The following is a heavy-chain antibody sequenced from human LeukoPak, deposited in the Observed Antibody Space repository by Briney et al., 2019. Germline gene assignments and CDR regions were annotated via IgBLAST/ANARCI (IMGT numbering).Heavy chain of an antibody. J-gene: IGHJ4*02. CDR3: ARDGWRGGSYYMDD. V-gene: IGHV3-74*01. CDR2: INSDGSST. CDR1: GFTFSTYW. Sequence: GGSLRLSCAASGFTFSTYWMHWVRQAPGKGLVWVSRINSDGSSTTYADSVKGRFTISRDNAKNTLYLQINSLRAEDTAVYYCARDGWRGGSYYMDDWGQGTLVTVSS. D-gene: IGHD3-10*01.